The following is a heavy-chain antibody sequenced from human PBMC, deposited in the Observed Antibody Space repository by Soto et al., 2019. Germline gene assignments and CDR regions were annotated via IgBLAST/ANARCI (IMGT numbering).Heavy chain of an antibody. J-gene: IGHJ6*02. Sequence: QVQLVQSGAEVKKPGSSVKVSCKASGGTFSSYAISWVRQAPGQGLEWMGGIIPIFGTANYAQKFQGRVTINADESTSTAHMELSSLRSEDTAVYYCAREGRYYDFWSGYSHGMDVWGQGTTVTVSS. CDR2: IIPIFGTA. CDR3: AREGRYYDFWSGYSHGMDV. D-gene: IGHD3-3*01. CDR1: GGTFSSYA. V-gene: IGHV1-69*01.